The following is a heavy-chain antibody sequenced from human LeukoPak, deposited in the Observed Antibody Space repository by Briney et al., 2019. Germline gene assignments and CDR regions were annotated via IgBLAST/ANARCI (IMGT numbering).Heavy chain of an antibody. D-gene: IGHD3-22*01. V-gene: IGHV4-38-2*02. Sequence: SETLSLTCTVSGYSISSGYYWGWIRQPPGKGLEWIGYIYYSGSTYYNPSLKSRVTISVDTSKNQFSLKLSSVTAADTAVYYCARGTYYYDSSGYPYFDYWGQGTLVTVSS. CDR2: IYYSGST. CDR3: ARGTYYYDSSGYPYFDY. J-gene: IGHJ4*02. CDR1: GYSISSGYY.